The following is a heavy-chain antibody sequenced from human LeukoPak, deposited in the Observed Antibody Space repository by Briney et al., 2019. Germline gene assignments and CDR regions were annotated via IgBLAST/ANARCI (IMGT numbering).Heavy chain of an antibody. V-gene: IGHV4-31*03. J-gene: IGHJ3*02. D-gene: IGHD3-22*01. CDR1: GGSISSGGYY. Sequence: SQTLSLTCTVSGGSISSGGYYWSWIRQHPGKGLEWIGYIYYSGSAYYNPSLKSRVTTSLDTSKNQFSLKLSSVTAADTAVYYCARTHSSGYYQGTFDIWGQGTMVTVSS. CDR2: IYYSGSA. CDR3: ARTHSSGYYQGTFDI.